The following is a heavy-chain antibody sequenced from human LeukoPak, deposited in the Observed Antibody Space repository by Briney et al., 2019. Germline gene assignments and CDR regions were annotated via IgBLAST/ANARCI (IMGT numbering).Heavy chain of an antibody. V-gene: IGHV4-34*01. J-gene: IGHJ6*03. CDR2: INHSGST. D-gene: IGHD3-10*01. CDR3: ARKVGGSGSYYKPDYYYYYYMDV. CDR1: GGSFSGYY. Sequence: ASETLSLTCAVYGGSFSGYYWSWIRQPPGKGLEWIGEINHSGSTNYNPSLKSRVTISVDTSKNQFSLKLSSVTAADTAVYYCARKVGGSGSYYKPDYYYYYYMDVWGKGTTVTISS.